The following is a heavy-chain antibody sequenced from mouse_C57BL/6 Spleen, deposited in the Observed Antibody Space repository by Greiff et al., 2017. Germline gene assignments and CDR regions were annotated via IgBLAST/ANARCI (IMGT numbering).Heavy chain of an antibody. V-gene: IGHV5-17*01. D-gene: IGHD1-1*02. J-gene: IGHJ1*03. CDR2: ISSGSSTI. Sequence: EVKLMESGGGLVKPGGSLKLSCAASGFTFSDSGMHWVRQAPEEGLEWVAYISSGSSTIYYADKVKGRFTISRDNAQNTLFLQMSSLRSEDTAMYYCARGGGRYWYFDVWGTGTTVTVSS. CDR1: GFTFSDSG. CDR3: ARGGGRYWYFDV.